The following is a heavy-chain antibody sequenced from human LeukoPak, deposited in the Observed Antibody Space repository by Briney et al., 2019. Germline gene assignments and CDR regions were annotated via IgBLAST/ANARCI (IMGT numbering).Heavy chain of an antibody. CDR3: ARASLITGTTLNWFDP. J-gene: IGHJ5*02. V-gene: IGHV4-39*07. Sequence: PSETLSLTCTVSGGSISSSSYYWGWIRQPPGKGLEWIGEINHSGSTNYNPSLKSRVTISVDTSKNQFSLKLSSVTAADTAVYYCARASLITGTTLNWFDPWGQGTLVTVSS. CDR1: GGSISSSSYY. D-gene: IGHD1-7*01. CDR2: INHSGST.